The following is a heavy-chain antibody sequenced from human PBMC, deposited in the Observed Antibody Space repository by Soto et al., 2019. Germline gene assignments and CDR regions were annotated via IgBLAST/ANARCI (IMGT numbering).Heavy chain of an antibody. CDR2: ISYDGSNK. D-gene: IGHD6-13*01. V-gene: IGHV3-30*18. J-gene: IGHJ4*02. CDR1: GFTFSSYA. CDR3: AKGIAAASDGFDY. Sequence: QVQLVESGGGVVQPGRSLRLSCAASGFTFSSYAMHWVRQAPGKGLEWVAVISYDGSNKYYADSVKGRFTISRDNSKNTLYLQMNSLRAEDTAVYYCAKGIAAASDGFDYWGQGTLVTVSS.